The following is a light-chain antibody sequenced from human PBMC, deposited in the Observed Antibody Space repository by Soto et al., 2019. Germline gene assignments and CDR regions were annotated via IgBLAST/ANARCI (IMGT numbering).Light chain of an antibody. Sequence: QSVLTQPPSVSAAPGQRVTISCSGSTSNIGNNFVSWYQQLPGTAPKLLMYEDNKRPSGIPDRISGSKSGTSATLGITGLQTGDEADYYCGTWDSSLSANVFGNGTKVTVL. CDR3: GTWDSSLSANV. V-gene: IGLV1-51*01. CDR2: EDN. J-gene: IGLJ1*01. CDR1: TSNIGNNF.